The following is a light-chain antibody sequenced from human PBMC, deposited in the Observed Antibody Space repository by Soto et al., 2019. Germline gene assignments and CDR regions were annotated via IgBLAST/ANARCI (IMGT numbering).Light chain of an antibody. CDR3: QQGHSYPWT. CDR2: KAS. Sequence: DIQMTQSPSTLSASVGDRVTITCRAIQSISSWLAWDQQKPGKAPKLLIYKASSLESGVPSRFSGSGSGTEFTLTISSLQPDDFAAYYCQQGHSYPWTFGQGTKVEIK. CDR1: QSISSW. J-gene: IGKJ1*01. V-gene: IGKV1-5*03.